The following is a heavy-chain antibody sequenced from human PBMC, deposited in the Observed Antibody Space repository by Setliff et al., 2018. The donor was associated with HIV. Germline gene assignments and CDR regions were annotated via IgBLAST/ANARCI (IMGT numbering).Heavy chain of an antibody. CDR2: LNSADGGT. J-gene: IGHJ6*02. D-gene: IGHD3-16*01. CDR3: ARGWGGQDSNHYNMDV. Sequence: GGSLRLSCTVSGFPFDIFAMSWVRQAPGKGLEWVSALNSADGGTYHADSVKGRFTISRDNSKATLYLQMNNLRAEDTAVYYCARGWGGQDSNHYNMDVWGQGTTVTVSS. CDR1: GFPFDIFA. V-gene: IGHV3-23*01.